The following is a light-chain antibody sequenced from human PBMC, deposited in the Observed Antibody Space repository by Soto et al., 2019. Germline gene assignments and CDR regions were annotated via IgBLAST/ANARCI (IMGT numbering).Light chain of an antibody. J-gene: IGLJ1*01. CDR3: QSFDSGLSGYV. CDR1: SSNIGAGYD. Sequence: QSVLTQPPSVSGAPGQKVTISCTGGSSNIGAGYDVNWYQQLPGTAPKLLISGISDRPSGVPDRFSGSKSGTSAFLAITGLQAEDETDYYCQSFDSGLSGYVFGTGTKVTVL. CDR2: GIS. V-gene: IGLV1-40*01.